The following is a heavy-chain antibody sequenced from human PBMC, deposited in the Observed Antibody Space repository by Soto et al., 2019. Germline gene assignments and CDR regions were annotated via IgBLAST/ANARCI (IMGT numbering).Heavy chain of an antibody. J-gene: IGHJ3*02. CDR2: IYWDDDK. D-gene: IGHD3-22*01. CDR3: ARTYYYDSSGYYYLNTEATDAFDI. V-gene: IGHV2-5*02. Sequence: SGPTLVNPTQTLTLTCTFSGFSLSTSGVGVGWIRQPPGKALEWLALIYWDDDKRYSPSLKSRLTITKDTSKNQVVLTMTNMDPVDTATYYCARTYYYDSSGYYYLNTEATDAFDIWGQGTMVTVSS. CDR1: GFSLSTSGVG.